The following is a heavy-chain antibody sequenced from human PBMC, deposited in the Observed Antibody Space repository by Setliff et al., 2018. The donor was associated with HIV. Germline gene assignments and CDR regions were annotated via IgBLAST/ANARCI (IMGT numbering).Heavy chain of an antibody. CDR1: GFTFSSYN. CDR3: ARILSSRGIIEAYYYAMDV. V-gene: IGHV3-21*06. CDR2: ISSTSTYT. J-gene: IGHJ6*02. Sequence: GGSLRLSCAASGFTFSSYNMSWVRQAPGKGLEWVSSISSTSTYTYYADSLKGRFTTSRDNAKNSLYLQMNSLRAEDTAVYYCARILSSRGIIEAYYYAMDVWGQGTTVTV. D-gene: IGHD3-10*01.